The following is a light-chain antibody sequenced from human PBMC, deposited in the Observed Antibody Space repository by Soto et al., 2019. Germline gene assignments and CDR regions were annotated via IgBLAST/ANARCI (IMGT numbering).Light chain of an antibody. CDR1: QSVSSSY. CDR3: QQYGSSLMYT. CDR2: DAS. Sequence: EIVLTQSPATLSLSPGERATLSCGASQSVSSSYLAWYQQKPGLAPRLLIYDASSRATGIPDRFSGSGSGTDFTLTISRLEPEDFAVYYCQQYGSSLMYTFGRGTKLEIK. V-gene: IGKV3D-20*01. J-gene: IGKJ2*01.